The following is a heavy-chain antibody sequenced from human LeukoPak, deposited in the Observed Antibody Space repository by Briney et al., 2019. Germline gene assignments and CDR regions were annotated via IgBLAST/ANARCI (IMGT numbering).Heavy chain of an antibody. CDR3: ARDPPPRARAQAGYCSSTSCGLFDY. Sequence: PGGSLRLSCAASGFTFSSYGMHWVRQAPGKGLEWVAFIRYDGSNKYYADSVKGRFTISRDNSKNTLYLQMNSLRAEDTAVYYCARDPPPRARAQAGYCSSTSCGLFDYWGQGTLVTVSS. J-gene: IGHJ4*02. V-gene: IGHV3-30*02. CDR1: GFTFSSYG. D-gene: IGHD2-2*01. CDR2: IRYDGSNK.